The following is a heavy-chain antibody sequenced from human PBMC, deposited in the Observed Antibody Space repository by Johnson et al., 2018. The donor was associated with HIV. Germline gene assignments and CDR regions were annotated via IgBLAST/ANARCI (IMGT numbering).Heavy chain of an antibody. CDR1: GFTLPTYA. CDR3: AKDPRYKYGGAFDI. CDR2: ISSDGNTK. D-gene: IGHD3-16*01. J-gene: IGHJ3*02. V-gene: IGHV3-30*18. Sequence: QVQLVESGGDMVQPGRSLRLSCAASGFTLPTYAMHWFRQAPGKGLEWVAVISSDGNTKYYADSVKGRFTISRDNSMNTLYLQMNSLTIDDTAVYYCAKDPRYKYGGAFDIWGQGTMVTVSS.